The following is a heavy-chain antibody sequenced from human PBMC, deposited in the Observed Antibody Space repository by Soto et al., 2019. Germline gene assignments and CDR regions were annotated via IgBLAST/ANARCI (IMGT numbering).Heavy chain of an antibody. V-gene: IGHV4-31*03. CDR1: GASVSSGVYY. J-gene: IGHJ4*02. CDR2: IDNSGST. CDR3: AGAVSDFDVRRYRTSYFDQ. Sequence: SETLSLTCTVSGASVSSGVYYWTCIRQHPGQGLEWIGYIDNSGSTYYNPSLTGRVDISVDTSKNEFSLNLQSLTAADTAFYYCAGAVSDFDVRRYRTSYFDQWGQGILVTVSS. D-gene: IGHD3-10*02.